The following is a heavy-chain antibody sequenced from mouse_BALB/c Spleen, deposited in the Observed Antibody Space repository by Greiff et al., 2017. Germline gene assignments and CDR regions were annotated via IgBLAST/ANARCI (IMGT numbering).Heavy chain of an antibody. V-gene: IGHV5-6*02. CDR2: ISSGGSYT. CDR3: AREEGRFAY. CDR1: GFTFSSYG. J-gene: IGHJ3*01. D-gene: IGHD3-3*01. Sequence: EVMLVESGGDLVKPGGSLKLSCAASGFTFSSYGMSWVRQTPDKRLEWVATISSGGSYTYYPDSVKGRFTISRDNAKNTLYLQMSSLKSEDTAMYYCAREEGRFAYWGQGTRVTVSA.